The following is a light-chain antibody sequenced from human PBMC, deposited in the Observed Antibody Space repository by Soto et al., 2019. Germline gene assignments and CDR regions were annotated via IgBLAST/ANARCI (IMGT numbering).Light chain of an antibody. V-gene: IGKV1-9*01. Sequence: DIQLTQSPSFLSAAVGDRVTITCRASQAISSYLAWYQQKPGKAPKLLINAASTLQSGVPSRFSGSGSGTEFTLTISSLQPEDFATSYCQELKNCPLTVGGGTQVEIK. CDR1: QAISSY. CDR3: QELKNCPLT. CDR2: AAS. J-gene: IGKJ4*01.